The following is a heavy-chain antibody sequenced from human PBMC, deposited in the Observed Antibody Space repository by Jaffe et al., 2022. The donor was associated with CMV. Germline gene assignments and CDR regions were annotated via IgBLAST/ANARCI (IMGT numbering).Heavy chain of an antibody. CDR1: GFTFSSYG. V-gene: IGHV3-30*18. D-gene: IGHD6-19*01. Sequence: QVQLVESGGGVVQPGRSLRLSCAASGFTFSSYGMHWVRQAPGKGLEWVAVISYDGSNKYYADSVKGRFTISRDNSKNTLYLQMNSLRAEDTAVYYCAKDRSGWPVFGYWGQGTLVTVSS. J-gene: IGHJ4*02. CDR3: AKDRSGWPVFGY. CDR2: ISYDGSNK.